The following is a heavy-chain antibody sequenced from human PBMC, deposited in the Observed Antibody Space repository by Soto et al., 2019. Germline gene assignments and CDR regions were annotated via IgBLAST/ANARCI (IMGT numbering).Heavy chain of an antibody. D-gene: IGHD3-10*01. CDR3: AKDDGNYYGSGSYDN. CDR2: ISGSGGST. Sequence: EVQLLESGGGLVQPGGSLRLSCAASGFTFTTYAMTWVRQAPVKGLEWVSAISGSGGSTYYADSVKGRFTISRDNSKNTLYLQMNSLRAEDTAVYYCAKDDGNYYGSGSYDNWGQGTLVTVSS. J-gene: IGHJ4*02. CDR1: GFTFTTYA. V-gene: IGHV3-23*01.